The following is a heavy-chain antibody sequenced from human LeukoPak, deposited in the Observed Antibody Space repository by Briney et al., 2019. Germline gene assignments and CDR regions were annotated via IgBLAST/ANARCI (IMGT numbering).Heavy chain of an antibody. J-gene: IGHJ5*02. V-gene: IGHV1-69*13. Sequence: SVKVSCKAYGGTFSRNAISWVRQAPGQGLEWMGGITPIFGTANYAQKFQDRVTITADVSTTTAYLELSSLRSEDTAVYYCARVGCTGGSCYGWFDPWGQGTLVTVSS. D-gene: IGHD2-15*01. CDR2: ITPIFGTA. CDR1: GGTFSRNA. CDR3: ARVGCTGGSCYGWFDP.